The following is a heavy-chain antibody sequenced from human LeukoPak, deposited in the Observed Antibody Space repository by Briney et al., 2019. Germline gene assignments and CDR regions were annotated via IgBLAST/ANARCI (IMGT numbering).Heavy chain of an antibody. CDR3: ARVGYDYNWYDAFDI. D-gene: IGHD1-1*01. CDR1: AFTFSGYS. V-gene: IGHV3-30*04. J-gene: IGHJ3*02. Sequence: GRSLRLSCVVSAFTFSGYSMHWVRQAPGKGLERVAFISHDGSNKYCADSLKGRFTISRDNSKDTLFLQMNSLRPEDTAVYYCARVGYDYNWYDAFDIWGQGTMVTVSS. CDR2: ISHDGSNK.